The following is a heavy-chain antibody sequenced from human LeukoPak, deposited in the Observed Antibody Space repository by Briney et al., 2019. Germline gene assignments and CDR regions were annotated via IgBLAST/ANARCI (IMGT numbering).Heavy chain of an antibody. Sequence: PGGSLRLSCAASGFTLSSYWMHWVRQAPGKGLVWVSRINGDGSSTSYADSVKGRFTISGDNAKNTLHLQMNSLRAEDTAVYYCASVRSWYCSGGSCYLDYWGQGTLVTVSS. V-gene: IGHV3-74*01. D-gene: IGHD2-15*01. CDR2: INGDGSST. CDR1: GFTLSSYW. CDR3: ASVRSWYCSGGSCYLDY. J-gene: IGHJ4*02.